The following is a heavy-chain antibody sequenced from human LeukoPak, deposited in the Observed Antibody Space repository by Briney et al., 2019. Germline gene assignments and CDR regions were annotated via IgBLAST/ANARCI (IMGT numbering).Heavy chain of an antibody. V-gene: IGHV3-23*01. CDR1: GFTFSSYA. CDR3: AKALASAPVDC. CDR2: ISGSGGST. J-gene: IGHJ4*02. D-gene: IGHD2-15*01. Sequence: GGSLRLSCVASGFTFSSYAMTRVRQAPGKGLEWVSGISGSGGSTYYADSVKGRFTFSRDNSKNTLYLQMNSLRAEDTAVYYCAKALASAPVDCWGQGTLVTVSS.